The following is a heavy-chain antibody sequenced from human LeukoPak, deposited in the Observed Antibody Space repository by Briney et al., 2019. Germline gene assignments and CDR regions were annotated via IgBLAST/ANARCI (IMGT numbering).Heavy chain of an antibody. CDR2: INPNSGGT. V-gene: IGHV1-2*02. Sequence: ASVKVSCKASGYTFTGYYMHWVRQAPGQGLEWMGWINPNSGGTNYAQKFQGRVTMTRDTSISTAYMELSRLRSDDTAVYYCARGGSSGSYGPKRYYYYGMDVWGQGTTVTVSS. D-gene: IGHD1-26*01. CDR3: ARGGSSGSYGPKRYYYYGMDV. CDR1: GYTFTGYY. J-gene: IGHJ6*02.